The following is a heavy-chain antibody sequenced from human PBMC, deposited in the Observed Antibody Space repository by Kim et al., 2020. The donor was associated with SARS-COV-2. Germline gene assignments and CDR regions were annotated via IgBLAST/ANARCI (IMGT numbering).Heavy chain of an antibody. V-gene: IGHV3-64D*09. Sequence: GGSLRLSCSASGFTFSSYAMHWVRQAPGKGLEYVSAISSNGGSTYYADSVKGRFTISRDNSKNTLYLQMSSLRAEDTAVYYCVKQRYSSGSGLQLPDYWGQGTLVTVSS. CDR3: VKQRYSSGSGLQLPDY. D-gene: IGHD6-19*01. CDR2: ISSNGGST. CDR1: GFTFSSYA. J-gene: IGHJ4*02.